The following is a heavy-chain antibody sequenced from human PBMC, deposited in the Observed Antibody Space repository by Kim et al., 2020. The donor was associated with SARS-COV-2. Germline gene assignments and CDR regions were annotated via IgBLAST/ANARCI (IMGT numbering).Heavy chain of an antibody. J-gene: IGHJ4*02. Sequence: GSTYYADSVKGRFTISRDKSKNTLYLQMNSLRAEDTAVYYCARGIGEPDYWGQGTLVTVSS. D-gene: IGHD3-10*01. V-gene: IGHV3-53*01. CDR2: GST. CDR3: ARGIGEPDY.